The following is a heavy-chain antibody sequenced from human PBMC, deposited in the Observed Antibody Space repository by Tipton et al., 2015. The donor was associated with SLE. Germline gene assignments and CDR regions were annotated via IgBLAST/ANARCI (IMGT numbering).Heavy chain of an antibody. CDR3: GRGRRNYDFWCGYYK. CDR1: GGSISSGDYY. CDR2: IYYRGST. V-gene: IGHV4-30-4*08. J-gene: IGHJ4*02. Sequence: TLSLTCTVSGGSISSGDYYWSWIRQPPGKGLEWIGYIYYRGSTYYNPSLKSRVTISVDMSKNQFSLKLSSVTAADTAVYYCGRGRRNYDFWCGYYKWGQGTLVTVSS. D-gene: IGHD3-3*01.